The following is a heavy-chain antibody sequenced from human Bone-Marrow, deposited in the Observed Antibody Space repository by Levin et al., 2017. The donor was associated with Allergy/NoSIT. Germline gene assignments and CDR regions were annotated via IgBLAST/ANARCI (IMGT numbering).Heavy chain of an antibody. CDR3: ARDSGYCSGGICYSRFDP. CDR2: INADGSKK. Sequence: PGGSLRLSCVASGFTFSSHWMFWVRQAPGQGLEWVAHINADGSKKYYVDSVKDRLTISRDNAQNSLYLLMNSLRVEDTAVYYCARDSGYCSGGICYSRFDPWGQGTLVTVSS. CDR1: GFTFSSHW. J-gene: IGHJ5*02. D-gene: IGHD2-15*01. V-gene: IGHV3-7*01.